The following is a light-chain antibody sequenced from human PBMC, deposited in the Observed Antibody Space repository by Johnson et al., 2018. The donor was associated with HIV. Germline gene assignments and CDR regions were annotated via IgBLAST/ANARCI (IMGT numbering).Light chain of an antibody. V-gene: IGLV1-51*02. CDR1: ISNIESYF. Sequence: QSVLTQPPSVSAAPGQRVNISCSGNISNIESYFVSWYQQLPGAAPTLLIYEDNKRPSGIPDRFSGSKSGAPATLGITGLQTGDEADYYCGILDASLSPPYGLGSGTTIPVL. J-gene: IGLJ1*01. CDR3: GILDASLSPPYG. CDR2: EDN.